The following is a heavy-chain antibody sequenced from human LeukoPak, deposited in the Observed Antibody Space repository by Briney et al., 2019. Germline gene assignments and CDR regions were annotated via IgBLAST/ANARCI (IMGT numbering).Heavy chain of an antibody. CDR1: GFTFSDYH. CDR2: IYYSGST. Sequence: GSLRLSCAASGFTFSDYHMSWIRQAPGKGLEWIGYIYYSGSTNYNPSLKSRVTISVDTSKNQFSLKLSSVTAADTAVYYCARLRYFDWLAFDYWGQGTLVTVSS. CDR3: ARLRYFDWLAFDY. V-gene: IGHV4-59*08. D-gene: IGHD3-9*01. J-gene: IGHJ4*02.